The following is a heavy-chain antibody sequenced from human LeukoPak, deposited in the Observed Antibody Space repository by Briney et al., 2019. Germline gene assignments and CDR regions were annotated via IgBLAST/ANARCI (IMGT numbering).Heavy chain of an antibody. CDR1: GGSISSSSYY. CDR2: IYYSGST. Sequence: SETLSLTCTVSGGSISSSSYYWGWIRQPPGKGLEWIGSIYYSGSTYYNPSLKSRVTISVDTSKNQFSLKLSSVTAADTAVYYCATGSDGRGIPDYWGQGTLVTVSS. V-gene: IGHV4-39*07. J-gene: IGHJ4*02. CDR3: ATGSDGRGIPDY. D-gene: IGHD3-16*01.